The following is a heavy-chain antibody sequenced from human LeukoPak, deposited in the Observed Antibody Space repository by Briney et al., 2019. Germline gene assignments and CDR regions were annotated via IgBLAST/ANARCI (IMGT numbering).Heavy chain of an antibody. CDR3: ARVGLGGGNSDLGYYYYMDV. CDR1: GGSIGSSSYY. CDR2: IYYSGST. D-gene: IGHD4-23*01. Sequence: PSETLSLTCTVSGGSIGSSSYYWGWIRQPPGKGLEWIGYIYYSGSTNYNPSLKSRVTISVDTSKNQFSLKLSSVTAADTAVYYCARVGLGGGNSDLGYYYYMDVWGKGTTVTISS. J-gene: IGHJ6*03. V-gene: IGHV4-61*05.